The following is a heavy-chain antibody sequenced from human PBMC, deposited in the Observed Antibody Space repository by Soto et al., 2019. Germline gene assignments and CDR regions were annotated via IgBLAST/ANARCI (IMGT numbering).Heavy chain of an antibody. CDR3: AKDRRAGGNYGFYSDF. V-gene: IGHV3-23*01. CDR1: GFTFSSYG. D-gene: IGHD1-7*01. J-gene: IGHJ4*02. CDR2: SSATGAGT. Sequence: EVQLLESGGGLVQPGGSLRLSCAASGFTFSSYGMTWVRQAPGKGLEWGSFSSATGAGTYYADSVKGRFTISRDNSKNTLYRQMTSLRAYYTAVYYCAKDRRAGGNYGFYSDFWGQGALVIVSS.